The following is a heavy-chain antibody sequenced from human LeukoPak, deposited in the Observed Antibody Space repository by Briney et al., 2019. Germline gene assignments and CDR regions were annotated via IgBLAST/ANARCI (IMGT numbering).Heavy chain of an antibody. CDR2: IYTSGST. J-gene: IGHJ2*01. V-gene: IGHV4-61*02. CDR3: ARETHMYCKSNSCYGYFDL. Sequence: KPSETLSLTCTVSGGSISSGGYYWSWIRQPAGKGLEWIGRIYTSGSTNYHPSLKSRVTVSLDISKNQFSLKLSSVTAADTAVYYCARETHMYCKSNSCYGYFDLWGRGTLVTVSS. CDR1: GGSISSGGYY. D-gene: IGHD2-2*01.